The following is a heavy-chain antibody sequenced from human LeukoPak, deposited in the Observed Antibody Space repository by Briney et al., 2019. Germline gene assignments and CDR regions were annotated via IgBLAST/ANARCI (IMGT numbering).Heavy chain of an antibody. CDR3: ARSLHSSGYYDY. CDR1: GFTLSSYA. Sequence: GGSLRLSCAASGFTLSSYAMHWVRQAPGKGLEWVAVISYDGSNKYYADSVKGRFTISRDNSKNTLYLQMNSLRAEDAAAYYCARSLHSSGYYDYWGQGTLVTVSS. V-gene: IGHV3-30-3*01. CDR2: ISYDGSNK. D-gene: IGHD3-22*01. J-gene: IGHJ4*02.